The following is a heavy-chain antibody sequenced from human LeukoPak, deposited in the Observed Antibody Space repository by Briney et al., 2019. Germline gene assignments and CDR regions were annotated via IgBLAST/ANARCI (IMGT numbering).Heavy chain of an antibody. CDR3: ARDIITMVRGVSRADAFDI. CDR2: ISSSSSYI. J-gene: IGHJ3*02. Sequence: GGSLRLSCAASGFTFSSYSMNWVRQAPGKGLEWVSSISSSSSYIYYVDSVKGRFTISRDNAKNSLYLQMNSLRAEDTAVYYCARDIITMVRGVSRADAFDIWGQGTMVTVSS. V-gene: IGHV3-21*01. CDR1: GFTFSSYS. D-gene: IGHD3-10*01.